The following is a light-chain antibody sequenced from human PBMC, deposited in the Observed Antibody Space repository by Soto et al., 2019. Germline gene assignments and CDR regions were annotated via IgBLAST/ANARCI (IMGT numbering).Light chain of an antibody. V-gene: IGLV2-23*02. CDR1: SRDVGGYDL. CDR3: CSYAGSSTFV. Sequence: QSVLTQPASVSGSPGQSITISCTGTSRDVGGYDLVSWYQQHPGKAPKLMIYEDSARPSGISNRFSGSKSGDTASLTISRLQAEDEAHYYCCSYAGSSTFVFGGGTKVTVL. J-gene: IGLJ2*01. CDR2: EDS.